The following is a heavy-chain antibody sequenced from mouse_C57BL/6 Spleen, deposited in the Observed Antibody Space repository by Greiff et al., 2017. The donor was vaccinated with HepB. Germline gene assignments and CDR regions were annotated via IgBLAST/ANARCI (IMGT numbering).Heavy chain of an antibody. Sequence: VQLQQPGAELLMPGASVKLSCKASGYTFTSYWMHWVKQRPGQGLEWIGEIDPSDSYTNYNQKFKGKSTLTVDKSSSTAYMQLSSLTSEDSAVYYCARALYDGSWFAYWGQGTLVTVSA. CDR1: GYTFTSYW. J-gene: IGHJ3*01. V-gene: IGHV1-69*01. CDR2: IDPSDSYT. D-gene: IGHD2-3*01. CDR3: ARALYDGSWFAY.